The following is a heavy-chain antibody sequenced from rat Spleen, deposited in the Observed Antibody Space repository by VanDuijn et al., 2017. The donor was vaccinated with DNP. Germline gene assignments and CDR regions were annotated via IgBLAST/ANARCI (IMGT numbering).Heavy chain of an antibody. D-gene: IGHD1-9*01. Sequence: QVQLKETGPGLVQPSQTLSLTCTVSGFSLTSYTVSWVRQPPGKGLEWIAAISSGGNTYYNSALKSRLSISRDTSKSQVFLKMNRLQTEDTAMYFCARYYGYNGDFDYWGQGVMVTVSS. CDR2: ISSGGNT. V-gene: IGHV2-6*01. CDR1: GFSLTSYT. CDR3: ARYYGYNGDFDY. J-gene: IGHJ2*01.